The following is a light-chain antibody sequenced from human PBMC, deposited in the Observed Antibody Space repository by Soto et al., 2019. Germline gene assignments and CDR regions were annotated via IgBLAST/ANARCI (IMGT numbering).Light chain of an antibody. CDR1: KSVGGD. Sequence: DIVLTQSPATLSLTPGQGASLSYRASKSVGGDLVWYQQHPGQAPRLLIYDASNRATGIPPRFSGSGSGTDFTLTISSLEPEDLAVYYCQQRTNWPWTFGQGTKVDIK. V-gene: IGKV3-11*01. J-gene: IGKJ1*01. CDR2: DAS. CDR3: QQRTNWPWT.